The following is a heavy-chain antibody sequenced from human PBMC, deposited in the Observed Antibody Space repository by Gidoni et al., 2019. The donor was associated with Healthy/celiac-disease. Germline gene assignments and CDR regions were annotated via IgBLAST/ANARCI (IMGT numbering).Heavy chain of an antibody. J-gene: IGHJ4*02. V-gene: IGHV3-7*01. CDR2: IKQDGSEK. Sequence: EVQLVESGGGLVQPGGSLRLSCAASGFTFSSYWMSWVRQAPGKGLEWVANIKQDGSEKYYVDSVKGRFTISRDNAKNSLYLQMNSLRAEDTAVYYCARVVYYDSSGSDYWGQGTLVTVSS. D-gene: IGHD3-22*01. CDR3: ARVVYYDSSGSDY. CDR1: GFTFSSYW.